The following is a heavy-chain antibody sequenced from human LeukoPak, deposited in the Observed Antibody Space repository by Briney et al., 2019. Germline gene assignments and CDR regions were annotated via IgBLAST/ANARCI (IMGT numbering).Heavy chain of an antibody. CDR3: ARDRHGDYSPDYYYYGMDV. Sequence: GGSLRLSCAASGFTVSSNYMSWVRQAPGKGLEWVSVIYSGGSTYYADSVKGRFTISRDNSKNTLYLQMNGLGAEDTAVYYCARDRHGDYSPDYYYYGMDVWGKGTTVTVSS. CDR2: IYSGGST. D-gene: IGHD4-17*01. V-gene: IGHV3-53*01. CDR1: GFTVSSNY. J-gene: IGHJ6*04.